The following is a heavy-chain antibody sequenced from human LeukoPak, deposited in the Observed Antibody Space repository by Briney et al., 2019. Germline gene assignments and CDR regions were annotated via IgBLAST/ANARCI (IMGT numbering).Heavy chain of an antibody. CDR1: GGSISSYY. CDR3: ARGAARYCSGGSCNWFDP. J-gene: IGHJ5*02. Sequence: SETLSLTCTVSGGSISSYYWSWLRQPPGKGLEWIGYIYYSGSTNYNPSLKSRVTISVDKSKNQFSLKLSSVTAADTAVYYCARGAARYCSGGSCNWFDPWGQGTLVTVSS. D-gene: IGHD2-15*01. CDR2: IYYSGST. V-gene: IGHV4-59*12.